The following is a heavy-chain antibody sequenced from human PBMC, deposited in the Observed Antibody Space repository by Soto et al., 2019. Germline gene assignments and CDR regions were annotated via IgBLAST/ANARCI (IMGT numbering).Heavy chain of an antibody. V-gene: IGHV4-39*01. D-gene: IGHD2-8*01. CDR3: GRVMIGTSRHTDSDY. Sequence: SETLSLTCTVSGASISSRDYYWGWIRQTPGKGLEWIGNIDYNGVTYYNPSLKSRVTVSKDTSKNQFSLKVASVTAADTAIYYCGRVMIGTSRHTDSDYWGQGTQVTVSS. CDR1: GASISSRDYY. J-gene: IGHJ4*02. CDR2: IDYNGVT.